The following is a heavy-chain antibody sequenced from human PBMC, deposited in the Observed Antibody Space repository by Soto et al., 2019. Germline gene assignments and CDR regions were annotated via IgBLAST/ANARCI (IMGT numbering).Heavy chain of an antibody. CDR2: IYYSGST. V-gene: IGHV4-30-4*01. J-gene: IGHJ6*02. Sequence: SETLSLTCTVSGGSISSGDYYWSWIRQPPGKGLEWIGYIYYSGSTYYNPSLKSRVTISVDTSKNQFSLKLSSVTAADTAVYYCARDRTVRGVINSYYYYYGMDVWGQGTTVTVSS. CDR3: ARDRTVRGVINSYYYYYGMDV. CDR1: GGSISSGDYY. D-gene: IGHD3-10*01.